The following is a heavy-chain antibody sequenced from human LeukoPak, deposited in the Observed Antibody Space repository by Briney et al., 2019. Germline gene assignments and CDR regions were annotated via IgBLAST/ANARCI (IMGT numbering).Heavy chain of an antibody. CDR2: ISGSGGST. D-gene: IGHD3-9*01. Sequence: GGSLRLSCAASGFTFSSYGMSWVRQAPGKGLEWVSAISGSGGSTYYADSVKGRFTISRDNSKNTLYLQMNSLRAEDTAVYYCAKSLSYDILTGFYFHFDYWGQGTLVTVSS. CDR3: AKSLSYDILTGFYFHFDY. CDR1: GFTFSSYG. V-gene: IGHV3-23*01. J-gene: IGHJ4*02.